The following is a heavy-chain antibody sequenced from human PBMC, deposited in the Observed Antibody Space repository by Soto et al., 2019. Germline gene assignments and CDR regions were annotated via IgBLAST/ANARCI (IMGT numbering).Heavy chain of an antibody. CDR1: GDSVSSSNW. D-gene: IGHD6-6*01. CDR2: IYHGGAT. J-gene: IGHJ4*02. V-gene: IGHV4-4*02. Sequence: SETLSLTCAVSGDSVSSSNWWTWVRQPPGKGLDWIGEIYHGGATNYNPSLKSRVLISVDKSKNQISLKLNSVTAADTAVYYCARAKDIATRLDYWGQGTLVTVSS. CDR3: ARAKDIATRLDY.